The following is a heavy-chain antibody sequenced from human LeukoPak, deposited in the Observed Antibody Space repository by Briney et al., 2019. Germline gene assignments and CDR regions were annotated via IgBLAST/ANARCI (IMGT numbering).Heavy chain of an antibody. J-gene: IGHJ4*02. CDR3: ARSVSGVWLFDY. CDR1: GFTFSSYA. Sequence: PGGSLRLSCAASGFTFSSYAMHWVRQAPGKGLEWVSVSSSDETYKFYAGSVRGRFTISRDNSKNRLYLQMSDLRAEDTAVYFCARSVSGVWLFDYWGRGTLVTVSS. V-gene: IGHV3-30-3*01. CDR2: SSSDETYK. D-gene: IGHD5/OR15-5a*01.